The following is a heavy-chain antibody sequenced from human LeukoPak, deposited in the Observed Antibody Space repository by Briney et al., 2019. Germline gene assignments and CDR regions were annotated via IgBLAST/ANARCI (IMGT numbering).Heavy chain of an antibody. Sequence: SETLSLTCAVSGGSISSSNWWSWVRQPPGKGLEWIGEIYHSGSTNYNPPLKSRVTISVDKSKNQFSLKLSSVTAADTAVYYCARTRPYYYDSSGYKGDAFDIWGQGTMVTVSS. CDR2: IYHSGST. D-gene: IGHD3-22*01. V-gene: IGHV4-4*02. CDR1: GGSISSSNW. CDR3: ARTRPYYYDSSGYKGDAFDI. J-gene: IGHJ3*02.